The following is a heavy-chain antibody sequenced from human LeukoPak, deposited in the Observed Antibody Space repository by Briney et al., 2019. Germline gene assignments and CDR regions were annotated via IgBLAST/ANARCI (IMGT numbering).Heavy chain of an antibody. CDR3: ARGVFGVVIIGDYFALDY. Sequence: SETLSLTCTVSVGSISSYYWSWIRQPPGKGLEWIGYIYYSGSTNYNPSLKSRVTISVDTYKNQFSLKLSSVNAADTGVYYCARGVFGVVIIGDYFALDYWGQGTLVTVSS. D-gene: IGHD3-3*01. J-gene: IGHJ4*02. CDR1: VGSISSYY. V-gene: IGHV4-59*01. CDR2: IYYSGST.